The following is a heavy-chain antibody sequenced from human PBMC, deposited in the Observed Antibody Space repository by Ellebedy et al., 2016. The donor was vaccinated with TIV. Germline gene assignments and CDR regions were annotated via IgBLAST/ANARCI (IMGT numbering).Heavy chain of an antibody. CDR1: GFTFSSYG. J-gene: IGHJ3*02. CDR2: IWYDGSNK. CDR3: ARGGDWVTAILDAFDI. V-gene: IGHV3-33*08. D-gene: IGHD2-21*02. Sequence: PGGSLRLSCAASGFTFSSYGMHWVRQAPGKGLEWVAVIWYDGSNKYYADSVKGRFTISRDNSKNTLYLQMNSLRAEDTAVYYCARGGDWVTAILDAFDIWGQGTMVTVSS.